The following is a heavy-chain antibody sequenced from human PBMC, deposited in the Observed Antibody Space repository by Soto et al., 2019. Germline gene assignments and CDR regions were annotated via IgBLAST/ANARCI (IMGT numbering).Heavy chain of an antibody. CDR3: VNLGDNHNLLDS. CDR1: QLCLRHDS. J-gene: IGHJ5*01. CDR2: SSNSGAFT. D-gene: IGHD2-21*02. Sequence: LQISSAAWQLCLRHDSTRCSRQAPGKGLEWIGYSSNSGAFTRYADSVKGRFSIARDNAKSALYLQISSPRVDDTSTYYGVNLGDNHNLLDSWVHGT. V-gene: IGHV3-11*06.